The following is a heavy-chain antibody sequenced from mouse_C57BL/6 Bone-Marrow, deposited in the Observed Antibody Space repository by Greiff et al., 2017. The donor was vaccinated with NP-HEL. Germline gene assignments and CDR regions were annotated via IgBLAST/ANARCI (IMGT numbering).Heavy chain of an antibody. CDR1: GYAFTNYL. CDR2: INPGSGGT. CDR3: ARGGGNYPAWFAY. D-gene: IGHD2-1*01. V-gene: IGHV1-54*01. J-gene: IGHJ3*01. Sequence: VMLVESGAELVRPGTSVKVSCKASGYAFTNYLIEWVKQRPGQGLEWIGVINPGSGGTNYNEKFKGKATLTADKSSSTAYMQLSSLTSEDSAVYFCARGGGNYPAWFAYWGQGTLVTVSA.